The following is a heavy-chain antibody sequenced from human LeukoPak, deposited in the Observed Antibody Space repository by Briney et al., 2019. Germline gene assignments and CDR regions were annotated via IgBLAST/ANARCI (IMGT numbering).Heavy chain of an antibody. CDR1: GGSIRSYY. Sequence: SETLSLTCTVSGGSIRSYYWNWIRQPPGKGLEWIGYIYYSGSTNYNPSLKSRVTISVDTSKNQFSLNLSSVTAADTAVYYCATELGSNAFDIWGQGTMVTVSS. CDR2: IYYSGST. J-gene: IGHJ3*02. D-gene: IGHD2-2*01. CDR3: ATELGSNAFDI. V-gene: IGHV4-59*01.